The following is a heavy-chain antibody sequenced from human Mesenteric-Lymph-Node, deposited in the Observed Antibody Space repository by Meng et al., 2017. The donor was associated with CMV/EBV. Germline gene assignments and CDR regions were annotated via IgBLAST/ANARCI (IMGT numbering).Heavy chain of an antibody. J-gene: IGHJ4*02. CDR1: GFTFSSYG. D-gene: IGHD1-26*01. CDR2: ISGSGGTT. Sequence: GGSLRLSCAASGFTFSSYGMSWVRQAPGKGLEWVSGISGSGGTTDYTDSVKGRFTISRDNFKNTLYLQMSSLRVEDTAIYYCANSVWGWGQGTLVTVSS. CDR3: ANSVWG. V-gene: IGHV3-23*01.